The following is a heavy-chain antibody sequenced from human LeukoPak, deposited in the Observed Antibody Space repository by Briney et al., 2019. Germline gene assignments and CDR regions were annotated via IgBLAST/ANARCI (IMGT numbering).Heavy chain of an antibody. J-gene: IGHJ4*02. CDR1: GGSFSGHY. CDR3: ARVVPAANGDY. Sequence: SETLSLTCAVYGGSFSGHYWSWIRQPPGKGLEWIGEINHSGSTNYNPSLKSRVTISVDTSKNQFSLKLSSVTAADTAVYYCARVVPAANGDYWGQGTLVTVSS. V-gene: IGHV4-34*01. CDR2: INHSGST. D-gene: IGHD2-2*01.